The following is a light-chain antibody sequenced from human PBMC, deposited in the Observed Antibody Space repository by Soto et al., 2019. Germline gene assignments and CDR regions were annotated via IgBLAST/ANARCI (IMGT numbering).Light chain of an antibody. Sequence: DIVMTQSPATLSVSPGERATLSCRASQSVSSNLAWYQQKPGQAPRLLIYGASTRATGIPARFSGSGSGTEFTLTIRSLQSEDFAVYYCQQYNNWPRTFGQGTKVEIE. CDR1: QSVSSN. CDR3: QQYNNWPRT. V-gene: IGKV3-15*01. J-gene: IGKJ1*01. CDR2: GAS.